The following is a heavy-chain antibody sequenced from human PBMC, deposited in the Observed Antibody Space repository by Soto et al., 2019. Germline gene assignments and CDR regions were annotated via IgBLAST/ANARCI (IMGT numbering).Heavy chain of an antibody. V-gene: IGHV1-69*12. D-gene: IGHD1-26*01. J-gene: IGHJ6*02. CDR2: IIPIFGTA. CDR1: GGTFSSYA. Sequence: QVQLVQSGAEVKKPGSSVKVSCKASGGTFSSYAISWVRQAPGQGLEWMGGIIPIFGTANYAQKFQGRVTITADESTSTAYMELSSLRSEDTAVYYCARGWSSGSYDGMDVWGQGPTVTVSS. CDR3: ARGWSSGSYDGMDV.